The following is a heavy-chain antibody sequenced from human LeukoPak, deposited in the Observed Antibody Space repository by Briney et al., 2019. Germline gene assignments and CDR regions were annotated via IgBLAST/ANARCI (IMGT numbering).Heavy chain of an antibody. Sequence: GGSLRLSCAASGFTFSSCSMNWVRQASGKGLEWVGRIRSKANSYATAYAASVKGRFTISRDDSKNTAYLQMNSLKTEDTAVYHCTSWADSGNYYRGDDYWGQGTLVTVSS. CDR1: GFTFSSCS. CDR2: IRSKANSYAT. J-gene: IGHJ4*02. CDR3: TSWADSGNYYRGDDY. V-gene: IGHV3-73*01. D-gene: IGHD3-10*01.